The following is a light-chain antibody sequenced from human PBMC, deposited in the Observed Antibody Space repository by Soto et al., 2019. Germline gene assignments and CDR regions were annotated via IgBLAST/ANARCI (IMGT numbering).Light chain of an antibody. V-gene: IGKV1-39*01. CDR2: GAS. Sequence: DIQMTQSPSSLSASVGDRVTITCRASQNIHSYLNWYKQTPGKPPELLIFGASNLESGVPTRFSGSGSGTDFTLTISSLQREDFASYYCQQSFTTPLTFGGGTKVEIK. CDR1: QNIHSY. J-gene: IGKJ4*01. CDR3: QQSFTTPLT.